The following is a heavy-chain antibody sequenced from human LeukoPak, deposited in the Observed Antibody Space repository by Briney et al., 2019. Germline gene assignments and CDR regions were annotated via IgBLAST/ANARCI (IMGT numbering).Heavy chain of an antibody. D-gene: IGHD3-9*01. CDR1: GGSISSYY. CDR3: ARDRLRLRYFDWSYGMDI. Sequence: SETLSLTCTVPGGSISSYYWSWIRQPPGKGLEWVGYIYYSGSTNYNPSLKSRVTISVDTSKNQFSLKLSSVTAADTAVYYCARDRLRLRYFDWSYGMDIWGQGTTVTVSS. J-gene: IGHJ6*02. V-gene: IGHV4-59*01. CDR2: IYYSGST.